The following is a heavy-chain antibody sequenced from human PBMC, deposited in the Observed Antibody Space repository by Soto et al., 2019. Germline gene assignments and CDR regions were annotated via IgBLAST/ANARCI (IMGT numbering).Heavy chain of an antibody. V-gene: IGHV4-39*07. CDR2: IYYSGST. Sequence: PSETLSLTCAVSGGSISSSNFYCGWIRQPPGKGLEWIGSIYYSGSTFYNPSLKSRVTISIDTSKNQFSLKMSSVTAADTAVYYCARNSSGWSFDSWGQGTRVTV. CDR1: GGSISSSNFY. D-gene: IGHD6-19*01. CDR3: ARNSSGWSFDS. J-gene: IGHJ4*02.